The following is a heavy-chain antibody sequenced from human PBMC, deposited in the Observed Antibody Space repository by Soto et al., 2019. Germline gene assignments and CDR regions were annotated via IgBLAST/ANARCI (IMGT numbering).Heavy chain of an antibody. CDR1: GYSFTSYW. V-gene: IGHV5-51*01. CDR2: IYPGDSDT. J-gene: IGHJ6*02. CDR3: ARLDGAWTQYPHYYYSMVF. D-gene: IGHD2-21*01. Sequence: GESLQISCKGSGYSFTSYWIGWVRQMPGKGLEWMGIIYPGDSDTRYSPSLQGQVTISADKSISTAYLQWSSLKASDTAMYYCARLDGAWTQYPHYYYSMVFLCQGLTVSV.